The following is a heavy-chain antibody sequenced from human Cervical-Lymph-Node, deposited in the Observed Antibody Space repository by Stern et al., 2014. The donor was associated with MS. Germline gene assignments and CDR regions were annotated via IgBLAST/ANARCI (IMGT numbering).Heavy chain of an antibody. CDR1: GYKFTNYY. J-gene: IGHJ4*02. CDR2: INPSGDST. V-gene: IGHV1-46*01. Sequence: VQLLESGAEVKKPGASVKISCKAPGYKFTNYYIHWMRQAPGQGPEWMGMINPSGDSTTYAQKFQGRVTMTRDTSTSTVYMELSRLSSEDAAVYYCASGRLGYWGQGTQVTVSS. CDR3: ASGRLGY.